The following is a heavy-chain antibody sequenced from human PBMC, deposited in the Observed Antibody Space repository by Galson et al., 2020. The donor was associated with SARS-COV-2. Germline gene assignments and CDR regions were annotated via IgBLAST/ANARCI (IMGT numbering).Heavy chain of an antibody. D-gene: IGHD3-3*01. CDR1: GGSINTYY. CDR3: ARSPRKIFRGGLDV. J-gene: IGHJ6*02. Sequence: SETLSLTCTVSGGSINTYYWSWIRQSPGKGLEWIGYIYGSGTIKYNPSLESRVTISGDTSKNHYSLRLTYVTAADTAVYYCARSPRKIFRGGLDVWGPGTSVGVSS. V-gene: IGHV4-59*01. CDR2: IYGSGTI.